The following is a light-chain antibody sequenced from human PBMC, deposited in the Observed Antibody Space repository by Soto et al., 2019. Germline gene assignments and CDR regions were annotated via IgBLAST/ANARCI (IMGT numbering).Light chain of an antibody. CDR1: SSDVGGYNY. Sequence: QSVLTQPPSASGSPLQSVTISCTGTSSDVGGYNYVSWYQQHPGKAPKLMIYEVSKRPSGVPDRFSGSKSGNTASLTVSGLQAEDEADYYCSSYAGSTKGVFGTGTKVTVL. CDR3: SSYAGSTKGV. CDR2: EVS. V-gene: IGLV2-8*01. J-gene: IGLJ1*01.